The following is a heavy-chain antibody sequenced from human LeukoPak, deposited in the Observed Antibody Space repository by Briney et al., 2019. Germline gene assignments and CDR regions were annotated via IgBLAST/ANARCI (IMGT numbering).Heavy chain of an antibody. J-gene: IGHJ4*02. CDR3: AKDSSYDYVWGSYRLAPSFDY. V-gene: IGHV3-23*01. Sequence: GGSLRLSCAASGFTFSSYAMNWVRQAPGKGLEWVSAISGSGGSTYYADSVKGRFTISRDNSKNTLYLQMNSLRAEDTAVYYCAKDSSYDYVWGSYRLAPSFDYWGQGTLVTVSS. D-gene: IGHD3-16*02. CDR1: GFTFSSYA. CDR2: ISGSGGST.